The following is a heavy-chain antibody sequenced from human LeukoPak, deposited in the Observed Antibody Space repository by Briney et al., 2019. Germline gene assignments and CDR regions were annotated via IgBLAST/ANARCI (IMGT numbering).Heavy chain of an antibody. Sequence: PGGSLRLSCAASGFTFSSYSMNWVRQAPGKGLEWVSSISSSSSYIYYADSVKGRFTISRDNAKNSLYLQMNSLRAEDTAVYYCARTTPTFRPFDYWGQGTLVTVSS. J-gene: IGHJ4*02. V-gene: IGHV3-21*01. CDR3: ARTTPTFRPFDY. CDR2: ISSSSSYI. D-gene: IGHD3-16*01. CDR1: GFTFSSYS.